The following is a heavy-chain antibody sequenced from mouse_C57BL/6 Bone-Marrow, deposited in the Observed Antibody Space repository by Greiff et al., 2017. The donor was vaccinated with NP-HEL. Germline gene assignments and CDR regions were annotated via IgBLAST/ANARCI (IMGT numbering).Heavy chain of an antibody. CDR2: IYPRSGNT. V-gene: IGHV1-81*01. D-gene: IGHD4-1*02. Sequence: VQVVESGAELARPGASVKLSCKASGYTFTSYGISWVKQRTGQGLEWIGEIYPRSGNTYYNEKFKGKATLTADKSSSTAYMELRSLTSEDSAVYFCARFINWDYFDYWGQGTTLTVSS. CDR3: ARFINWDYFDY. J-gene: IGHJ2*01. CDR1: GYTFTSYG.